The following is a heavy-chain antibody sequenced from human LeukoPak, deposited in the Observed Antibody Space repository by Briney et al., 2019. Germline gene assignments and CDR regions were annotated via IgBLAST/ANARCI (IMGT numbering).Heavy chain of an antibody. Sequence: GSLRLSCAASGFTFSSYWMSWVRQAPGKGLEWVANIKQDGSEKYYVDSVKGRFTISRDNAKNSLYLQMNSLRAEDTAVYYCARVHGDGDNGYYFDYWGQGTLVTVSS. D-gene: IGHD4-17*01. V-gene: IGHV3-7*01. J-gene: IGHJ4*02. CDR1: GFTFSSYW. CDR2: IKQDGSEK. CDR3: ARVHGDGDNGYYFDY.